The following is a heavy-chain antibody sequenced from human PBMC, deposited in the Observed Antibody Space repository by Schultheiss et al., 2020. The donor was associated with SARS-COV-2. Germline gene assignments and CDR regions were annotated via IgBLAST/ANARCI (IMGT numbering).Heavy chain of an antibody. CDR2: ISWNSGSI. CDR1: GFTFSSYS. D-gene: IGHD3-22*01. Sequence: SLKISCAASGFTFSSYSMNWVRQATGKGLEWVSGISWNSGSIGYADSVKGRFTISRDNAKNSLYLQMNSLRAEDTALYYCAKTSRGYRYGMDVWGQGTTVTVSS. V-gene: IGHV3-9*01. J-gene: IGHJ6*02. CDR3: AKTSRGYRYGMDV.